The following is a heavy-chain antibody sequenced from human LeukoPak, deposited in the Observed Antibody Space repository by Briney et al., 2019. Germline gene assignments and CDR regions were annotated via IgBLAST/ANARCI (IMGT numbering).Heavy chain of an antibody. CDR1: GGSISSYY. Sequence: PSETLSLTCTVSGGSISSYYWSWIRQPPGKGLEWIGYIYYSGSTNYNPSLKSRVTISVDTSKNQFSLKLSPVTAADTAVYYCARVRFLEWLPQYYFDYWGQGTLVTVSS. J-gene: IGHJ4*02. V-gene: IGHV4-59*01. CDR2: IYYSGST. D-gene: IGHD3-3*01. CDR3: ARVRFLEWLPQYYFDY.